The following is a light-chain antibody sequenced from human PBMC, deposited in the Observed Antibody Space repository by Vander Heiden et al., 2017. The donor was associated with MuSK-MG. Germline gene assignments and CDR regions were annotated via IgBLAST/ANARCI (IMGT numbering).Light chain of an antibody. CDR1: QGISSY. CDR3: QQDDSYPRT. J-gene: IGKJ1*01. Sequence: AIRMTQSPSSLSASTGDRVTIPCRASQGISSYLAWSQQKPGKALKLLIYAASTLQSGVPSRFSGSGSGTDFTLTISCLQSEDFATYYCQQDDSYPRTFGQGTKVEIK. V-gene: IGKV1-8*01. CDR2: AAS.